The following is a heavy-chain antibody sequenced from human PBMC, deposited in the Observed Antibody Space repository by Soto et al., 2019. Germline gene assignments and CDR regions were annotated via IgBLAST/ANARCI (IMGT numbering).Heavy chain of an antibody. CDR3: ARHNYGSGSTYFDY. J-gene: IGHJ4*02. V-gene: IGHV4-59*08. CDR2: IFYRGGT. D-gene: IGHD3-10*01. CDR1: GGSISGNY. Sequence: SESLSLTCTVSGGSISGNYWSWIRQPPGKGLEWIGYIFYRGGTNCNPSLKSRVTISVDTSKNQFSLKLNSMTAADTALYYCARHNYGSGSTYFDYWGQGTLVTVSS.